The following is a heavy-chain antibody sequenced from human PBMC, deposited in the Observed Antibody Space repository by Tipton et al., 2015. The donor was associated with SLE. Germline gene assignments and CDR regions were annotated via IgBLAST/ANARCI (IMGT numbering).Heavy chain of an antibody. Sequence: SLRLSCAASGFTFSSYSMNWVRQAPGKGLEWVSSISSSSSYIYYADSVKGRFTISRDNAKNSLYLQMNSLRAEDTAVYYCAREGVDYYYYMDVWGKGTTGTVSS. CDR2: ISSSSSYI. CDR1: GFTFSSYS. V-gene: IGHV3-21*01. J-gene: IGHJ6*03. D-gene: IGHD2-15*01. CDR3: AREGVDYYYYMDV.